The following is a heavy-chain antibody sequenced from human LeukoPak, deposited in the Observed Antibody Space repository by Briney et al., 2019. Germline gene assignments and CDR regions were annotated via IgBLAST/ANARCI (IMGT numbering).Heavy chain of an antibody. CDR3: ARSLNGYNYFDY. D-gene: IGHD5-24*01. V-gene: IGHV3-30*04. CDR2: ISYDGSNK. Sequence: GGSLRLSCAASGFTFSSYAMHWVRQAPGKGLEWVAVISYDGSNKYYADSVKGRFTISRDNSKNTLYLQMNSLRAEDTAVYYCARSLNGYNYFDYWGQGTLVTVSS. CDR1: GFTFSSYA. J-gene: IGHJ4*02.